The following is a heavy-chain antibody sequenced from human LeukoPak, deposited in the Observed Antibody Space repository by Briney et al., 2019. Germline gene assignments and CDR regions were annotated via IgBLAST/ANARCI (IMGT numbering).Heavy chain of an antibody. J-gene: IGHJ5*02. Sequence: SVKVSCKASGGTLSSYAISWVRQAPGQGLEWMGGIIPIFGTANYAQKFQGRVTITTDESTSTAYMELSSLRSEDTAVYYCARGGYCSGGSCRNWFDPWGQGTLVTVSS. V-gene: IGHV1-69*05. CDR3: ARGGYCSGGSCRNWFDP. CDR2: IIPIFGTA. D-gene: IGHD2-15*01. CDR1: GGTLSSYA.